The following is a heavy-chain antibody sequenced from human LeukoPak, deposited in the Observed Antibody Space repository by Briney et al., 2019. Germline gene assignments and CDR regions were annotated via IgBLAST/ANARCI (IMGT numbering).Heavy chain of an antibody. V-gene: IGHV3-20*04. CDR3: ARDRYYYDSSGYYYDY. CDR1: GFTFDDYG. Sequence: PGGSLRLSCAASGFTFDDYGMSWVRQAPGKGLEWVSGINWNGGSTGYADSVKGRFTISRDNAKNSLYLQMNSLRAEDTAVYYCARDRYYYDSSGYYYDYWGQGTLVTVSS. J-gene: IGHJ4*02. D-gene: IGHD3-22*01. CDR2: INWNGGST.